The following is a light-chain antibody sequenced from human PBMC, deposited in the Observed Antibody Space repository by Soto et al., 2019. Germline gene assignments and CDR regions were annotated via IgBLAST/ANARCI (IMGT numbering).Light chain of an antibody. V-gene: IGKV1-39*01. CDR1: QSISSY. CDR3: QQYGTPRSVT. J-gene: IGKJ5*01. Sequence: DIQMTQSPSSLSASVGDRVTITCRASQSISSYLNWYQQKPGKAPKLLIYAASSLQSGVPSRFSGSGSGTDFTLTISKVEPEDFAVYYCQQYGTPRSVTFGQGTRLEIK. CDR2: AAS.